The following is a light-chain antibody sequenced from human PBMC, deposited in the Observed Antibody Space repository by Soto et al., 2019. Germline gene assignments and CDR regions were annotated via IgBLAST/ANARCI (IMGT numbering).Light chain of an antibody. CDR2: GAS. V-gene: IGKV3-15*01. CDR1: QRISSS. CDR3: QQYYNWRPR. J-gene: IGKJ1*01. Sequence: EVVMTQSPATLSVSPGDTATLSCRASQRISSSLAWYQQKPGQPPRLLIYGASTRATGVPARFSGSGSGTEFTLTISRLQSEDFAVYYCQQYYNWRPRFGQGTKVEIK.